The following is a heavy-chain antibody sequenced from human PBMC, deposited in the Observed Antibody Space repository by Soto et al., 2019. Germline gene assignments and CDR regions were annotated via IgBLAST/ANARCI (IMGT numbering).Heavy chain of an antibody. CDR3: ARVVGAIDY. CDR2: INHSGST. V-gene: IGHV4-34*01. J-gene: IGHJ4*02. CDR1: GGSFSGYY. Sequence: QVQLQQWGAGLLKPSETLSLTCAVYGGSFSGYYWSWIRQPPGKGLEWIGEINHSGSTNYNPSLKXRXTXXVDTSKNQFSLKLSSVTAADTAVYYCARVVGAIDYWGQGTLVTVSS. D-gene: IGHD1-26*01.